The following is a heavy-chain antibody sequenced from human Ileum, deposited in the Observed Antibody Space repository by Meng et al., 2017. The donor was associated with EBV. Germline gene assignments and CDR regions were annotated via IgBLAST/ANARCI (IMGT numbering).Heavy chain of an antibody. CDR1: GYSFDTFD. V-gene: IGHV3-30*18. D-gene: IGHD2/OR15-2a*01. CDR2: ISYDENIK. CDR3: TNLSF. Sequence: QGPLVGFGGGVVEPGRSLRVSWEASGYSFDTFDMHWARQAPGKGLEWVAVISYDENIKFYADSVKGRFTISRDNSKNTLYLQLNSLRPDDTAFYYCTNLSFWGQGTLVTVSS. J-gene: IGHJ4*02.